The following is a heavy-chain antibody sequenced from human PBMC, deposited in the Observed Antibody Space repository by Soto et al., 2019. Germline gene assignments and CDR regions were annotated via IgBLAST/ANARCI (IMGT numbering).Heavy chain of an antibody. CDR1: GDSVSSNTSS. D-gene: IGHD5-12*01. V-gene: IGHV6-1*01. CDR2: TYFRSKWYN. CDR3: AKGENLGPKTGYAFGH. J-gene: IGHJ4*02. Sequence: SQTLSLTCAISGDSVSSNTSSWNWIRQSPSRGLEWLGRTYFRSKWYNDYAVSVKSRIIINPDTSNNQFSLQLNSVTPEDTAVYFCAKGENLGPKTGYAFGHWGQGIMVTAPQ.